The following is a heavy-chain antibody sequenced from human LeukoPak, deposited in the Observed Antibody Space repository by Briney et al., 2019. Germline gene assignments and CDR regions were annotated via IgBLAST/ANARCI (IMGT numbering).Heavy chain of an antibody. J-gene: IGHJ4*02. CDR2: ISAYNGNT. V-gene: IGHV1-18*01. Sequence: GASVKVSCKASGYTFTSYGISWVRQAPGQGLEWMEWISAYNGNTNYAQKLQGRVTMTTDTSTSTAYMELRSLRSDDTAVYYCARDLHYYDSSGYYYLGGYWGQGTLVTVSS. CDR3: ARDLHYYDSSGYYYLGGY. CDR1: GYTFTSYG. D-gene: IGHD3-22*01.